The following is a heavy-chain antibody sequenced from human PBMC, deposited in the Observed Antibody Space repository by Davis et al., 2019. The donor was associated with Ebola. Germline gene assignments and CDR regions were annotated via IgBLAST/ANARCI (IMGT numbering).Heavy chain of an antibody. D-gene: IGHD6-6*01. CDR2: INPSGGST. V-gene: IGHV1-46*01. CDR1: GGTFSSYA. CDR3: ARDNGGSSPHYYYYYYGMDV. J-gene: IGHJ6*02. Sequence: AASVKVSCKASGGTFSSYAISWVRQAPGQGLEWMGIINPSGGSTSYAQKFQGRVTMTRDTSTSTVYMELSSLRSEDTAVYYCARDNGGSSPHYYYYYYGMDVWGQGTTVTVSS.